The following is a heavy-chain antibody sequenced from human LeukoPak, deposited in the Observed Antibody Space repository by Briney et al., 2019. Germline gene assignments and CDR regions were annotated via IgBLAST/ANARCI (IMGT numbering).Heavy chain of an antibody. Sequence: PSETLSLTCDVYGGSFSGNYWTWIRQPPGKGLEWLGEFTHLETTNYNPSLKSRVTVSVGTSKNQFSLRLTSVTAADTAVYFCARGNRRLGYYGSGSRLPYDSWGQGTLVTVSS. CDR3: ARGNRRLGYYGSGSRLPYDS. V-gene: IGHV4-34*01. D-gene: IGHD3-10*01. CDR2: FTHLETT. J-gene: IGHJ5*02. CDR1: GGSFSGNY.